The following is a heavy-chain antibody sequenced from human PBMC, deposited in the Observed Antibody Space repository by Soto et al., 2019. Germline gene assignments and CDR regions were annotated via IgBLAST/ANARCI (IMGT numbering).Heavy chain of an antibody. CDR2: ISSSGSTI. CDR3: AREDISVHYYGMDV. V-gene: IGHV3-48*03. J-gene: IGHJ6*02. Sequence: GGSLRLSCAASGFTFSSYEMNWVRQAPGKGLEWVSYISSSGSTIYYADSVKGRFTISRDNAKNSLYLQMNSLRAEDTAVYYCAREDISVHYYGMDVWGQGTTVTVSS. CDR1: GFTFSSYE. D-gene: IGHD2-15*01.